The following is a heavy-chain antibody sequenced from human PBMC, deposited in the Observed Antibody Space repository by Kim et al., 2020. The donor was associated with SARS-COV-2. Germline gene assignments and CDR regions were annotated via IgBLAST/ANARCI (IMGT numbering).Heavy chain of an antibody. CDR3: ARDEFQPHYYGMDV. CDR1: GFTFSSYS. V-gene: IGHV3-21*01. D-gene: IGHD3-10*01. J-gene: IGHJ6*02. Sequence: GGSLRLSCAASGFTFSSYSMNWVRQAPGKGLESVSSICTSSSNKYYADSVKGRCTISSDNAKNSLYLQMTSLRVEDTATYYCARDEFQPHYYGMDVWGQGTTVPVSS. CDR2: ICTSSSNK.